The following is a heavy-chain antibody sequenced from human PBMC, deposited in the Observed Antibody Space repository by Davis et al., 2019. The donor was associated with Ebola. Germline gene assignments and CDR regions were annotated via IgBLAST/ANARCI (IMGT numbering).Heavy chain of an antibody. D-gene: IGHD3-3*01. CDR2: ISAYNGNT. J-gene: IGHJ4*02. CDR3: ARQRISIFGVAPTFDF. V-gene: IGHV1-18*04. CDR1: GYTFSNYY. Sequence: ASVKVSCKTSGYTFSNYYIYWVRQAPGQGLEWMGWISAYNGNTNYAQKVQGRVTMTTDTSTSTAYMELRSLKSDDTAVYYCARQRISIFGVAPTFDFWGQGALVTVSS.